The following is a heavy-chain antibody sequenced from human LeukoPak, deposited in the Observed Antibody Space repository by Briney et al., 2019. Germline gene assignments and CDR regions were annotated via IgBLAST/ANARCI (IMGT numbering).Heavy chain of an antibody. J-gene: IGHJ4*02. Sequence: KPSGTLSLTCSVSGDSINSLDLWSWVRQPPGKGLEWIGEMYLSGTTHSNPSVKSRVTISIDKSKNQFFLNLSSVTAADTAVYYCAGLVGRYSSGLYYYYFDYWGQGTLVTVSS. CDR1: GDSINSLDL. CDR2: MYLSGTT. V-gene: IGHV4-4*02. D-gene: IGHD3-22*01. CDR3: AGLVGRYSSGLYYYYFDY.